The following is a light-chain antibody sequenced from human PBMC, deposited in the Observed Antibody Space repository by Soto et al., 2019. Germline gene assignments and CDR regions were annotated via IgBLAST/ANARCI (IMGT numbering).Light chain of an antibody. CDR1: SSDVGGYNY. CDR3: SSNTSNSTLGV. J-gene: IGLJ3*02. CDR2: EVS. Sequence: QSVLTQPASVSGSPGQSITISCTGTSSDVGGYNYVSWYQQHPGKAPKLMIYEVSNRPSGVSNRFSGSKSGNTASLTISGPQAEDGAYYFLSSNTSNSTLGVFGGGTKVTVL. V-gene: IGLV2-14*01.